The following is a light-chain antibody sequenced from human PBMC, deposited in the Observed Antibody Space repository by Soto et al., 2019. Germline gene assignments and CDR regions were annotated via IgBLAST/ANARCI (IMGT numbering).Light chain of an antibody. V-gene: IGKV3-11*01. Sequence: EIVLTQSPATLSLSPGERATLSCRASQSVSSYLAWYQQKPGQAPRLLIYDASNRATGIPARFSGSGSGTDFTLTISSLEPEDFAVYYGQQRSNWPPAITFGQGTRLEIK. CDR3: QQRSNWPPAIT. CDR2: DAS. J-gene: IGKJ5*01. CDR1: QSVSSY.